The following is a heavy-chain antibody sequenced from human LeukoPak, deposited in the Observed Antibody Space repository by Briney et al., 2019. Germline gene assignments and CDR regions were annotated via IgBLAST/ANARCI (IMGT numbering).Heavy chain of an antibody. CDR2: INVVNGAI. D-gene: IGHD3-10*01. J-gene: IGHJ6*02. CDR1: GFTLRYYQ. V-gene: IGHV3-48*01. Sequence: GGSLRLSCATSGFTLRYYQMNWVRQAPGKGLEWVSYINVVNGAIYYADSVKGRFTISGDIATNSVYLQMNSLRAEDTALYYCVRDGNRGYDVDVWGQGTAVTVSS. CDR3: VRDGNRGYDVDV.